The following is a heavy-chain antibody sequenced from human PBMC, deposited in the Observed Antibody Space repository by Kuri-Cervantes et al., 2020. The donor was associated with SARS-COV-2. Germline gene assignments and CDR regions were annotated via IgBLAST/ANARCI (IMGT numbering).Heavy chain of an antibody. J-gene: IGHJ6*01. CDR1: GFTFSSYE. CDR2: ISSSGSTI. V-gene: IGHV3-48*03. CDR3: AQEGDSSGYDGYYYYGMDV. Sequence: GESLKISCAASGFTFSSYEMNWVRQAPGKGLEWVSYISSSGSTIYYADSVKGRFTISRDNAKNSLYLQMNSLRAEDTAVYYCAQEGDSSGYDGYYYYGMDVWGQGNTVHGAS. D-gene: IGHD3-22*01.